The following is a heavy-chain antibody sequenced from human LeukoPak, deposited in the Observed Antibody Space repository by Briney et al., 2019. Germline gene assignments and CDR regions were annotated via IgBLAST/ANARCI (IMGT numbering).Heavy chain of an antibody. Sequence: SETLSLTCTVSGGSISSGGYSWSWIRQHPGKGLEWIGYIYYSGSTYYNPSLKSRVTISVDTSKNQFSLKLSSVTAADTAVYYCARGVLEGGDHKYYFDYWGQGTLVTVSS. V-gene: IGHV4-31*03. CDR3: ARGVLEGGDHKYYFDY. CDR1: GGSISSGGYS. CDR2: IYYSGST. J-gene: IGHJ4*02. D-gene: IGHD4-17*01.